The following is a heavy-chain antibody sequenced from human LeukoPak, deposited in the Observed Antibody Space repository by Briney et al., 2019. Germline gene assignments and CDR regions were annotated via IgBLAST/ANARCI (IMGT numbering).Heavy chain of an antibody. V-gene: IGHV3-53*01. J-gene: IGHJ4*02. Sequence: GGSLRLSCAASGSTFSSYAMSWVRQAPGKGLEWVSVIYSGGSTYYADSVKGRFTISRDNSKNTLYLQMNSLRAEDTAVYYCARVATYCGGDCYSGGYFDYWGQGTLVTVSS. CDR3: ARVATYCGGDCYSGGYFDY. CDR2: IYSGGST. CDR1: GSTFSSYA. D-gene: IGHD2-21*02.